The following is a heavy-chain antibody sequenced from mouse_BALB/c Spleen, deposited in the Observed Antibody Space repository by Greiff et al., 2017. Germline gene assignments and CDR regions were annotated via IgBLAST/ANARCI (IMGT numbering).Heavy chain of an antibody. D-gene: IGHD1-2*01. J-gene: IGHJ4*01. Sequence: EVQLQQSGAELVKPGASVKLSCTASGFNIKDTYMHWVKQRPEQGLEWIGRIDPANGNTKYDPKFQGKATITADTSSNTAYLQLSSLTSEDTAVYYCAREGGHYYGYGRKYYAMDYWGQGSAVTVSS. CDR2: IDPANGNT. CDR3: AREGGHYYGYGRKYYAMDY. V-gene: IGHV14-3*02. CDR1: GFNIKDTY.